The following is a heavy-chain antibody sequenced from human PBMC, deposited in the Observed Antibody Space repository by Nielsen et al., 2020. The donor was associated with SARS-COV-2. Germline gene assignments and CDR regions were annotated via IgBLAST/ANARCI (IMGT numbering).Heavy chain of an antibody. D-gene: IGHD3-9*01. CDR2: IWYDGSNK. Sequence: SLRLSCAASGFTFSSYGMHWVRQAPGKGLEWVAVIWYDGSNKYYADSVKGRFTISRDNSKNTLYLQMNSLRAEDTAVYYCARDKVYYDILTGYLGLYAFDIWGQGTMVTVSS. CDR3: ARDKVYYDILTGYLGLYAFDI. J-gene: IGHJ3*02. CDR1: GFTFSSYG. V-gene: IGHV3-33*01.